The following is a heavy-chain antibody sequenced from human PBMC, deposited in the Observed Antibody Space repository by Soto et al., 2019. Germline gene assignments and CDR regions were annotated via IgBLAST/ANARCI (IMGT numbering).Heavy chain of an antibody. CDR2: ISSSSSYI. V-gene: IGHV3-21*01. CDR1: GFPFSSYS. Sequence: WGSLRLSCAASGFPFSSYSMNWVRQAPGKGLEWVSSISSSSSYIYYADSVKGRFTISRDNAKNSLYLQMNSLRAEDTAVYYCASESSSSWRLPNWFVPWGEGTLVTVSS. D-gene: IGHD6-13*01. J-gene: IGHJ5*02. CDR3: ASESSSSWRLPNWFVP.